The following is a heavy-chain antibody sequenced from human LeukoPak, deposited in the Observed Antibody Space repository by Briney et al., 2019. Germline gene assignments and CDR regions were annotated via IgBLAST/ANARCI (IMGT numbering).Heavy chain of an antibody. CDR2: ISYDGSNK. CDR3: AKETSGSGVDYYYYYYMDV. D-gene: IGHD3-10*01. CDR1: GFTFSSYA. J-gene: IGHJ6*03. Sequence: GGSLRLSCAASGFTFSSYAMSWVRQAPGKGLEWVAVISYDGSNKYYADSVKGRFTISRDNSKNTLYLQMNSLRAEDTAVYYCAKETSGSGVDYYYYYYMDVWGKGTTVTISS. V-gene: IGHV3-30*04.